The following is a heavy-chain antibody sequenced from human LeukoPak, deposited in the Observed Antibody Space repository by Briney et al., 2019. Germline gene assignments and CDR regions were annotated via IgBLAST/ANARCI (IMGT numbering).Heavy chain of an antibody. CDR3: AKPYYDFWSGYSQYFFDY. V-gene: IGHV3-23*01. CDR2: ISGSGGST. Sequence: GGSLRLSCAASEFTFSNYAMSWVRQAPGKGLEWVSAISGSGGSTYYADSVRGRFTISRDNSKNTLYLQMNSLRAEDTAVYYCAKPYYDFWSGYSQYFFDYWGQGTLVTVSS. J-gene: IGHJ4*02. CDR1: EFTFSNYA. D-gene: IGHD3-3*01.